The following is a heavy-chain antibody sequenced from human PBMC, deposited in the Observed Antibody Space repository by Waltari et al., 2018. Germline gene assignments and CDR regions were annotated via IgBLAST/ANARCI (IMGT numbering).Heavy chain of an antibody. CDR2: INAGNGNT. Sequence: QVQLVQSGAEVKKPGASVKVSCKASGYTFTSYAMHSVRQAPGQRLEWMGWINAGNGNTKYSQKFQGRVTITRDTSASTAYMELSSLRSEDTAVYYCARDRVRGGMSYQDDYWGQGTLVTVSS. CDR3: ARDRVRGGMSYQDDY. V-gene: IGHV1-3*01. J-gene: IGHJ4*02. CDR1: GYTFTSYA. D-gene: IGHD1-26*01.